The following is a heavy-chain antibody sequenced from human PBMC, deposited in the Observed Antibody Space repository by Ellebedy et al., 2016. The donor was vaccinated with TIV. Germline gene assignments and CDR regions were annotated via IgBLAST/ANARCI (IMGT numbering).Heavy chain of an antibody. CDR1: GGSVSSGSYY. J-gene: IGHJ4*02. CDR2: INYSGST. D-gene: IGHD6-13*01. CDR3: ATGTAAAGSAY. Sequence: MPSETLSLTCAVSGGSVSSGSYYWSWIRQPPGKGLEWIGYINYSGSTNYNPSLRSRVTISLDMSKNQFSLKVSSVTAADTAVYYCATGTAAAGSAYWGQGTLVTVSS. V-gene: IGHV4-61*01.